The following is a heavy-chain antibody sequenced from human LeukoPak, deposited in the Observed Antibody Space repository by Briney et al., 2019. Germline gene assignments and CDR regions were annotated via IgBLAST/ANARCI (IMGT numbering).Heavy chain of an antibody. V-gene: IGHV1-2*02. Sequence: ASVKVSCKASGYTFTSYGISWVRQAPGQGLEWMGWINPNSGGTNYAQKFQGRVTMTRDTSISTAYMELSRLRSDDTAVYYCARVEGIGHYPDWGQGTLVTVSS. CDR2: INPNSGGT. CDR1: GYTFTSYG. J-gene: IGHJ4*02. CDR3: ARVEGIGHYPD. D-gene: IGHD1-26*01.